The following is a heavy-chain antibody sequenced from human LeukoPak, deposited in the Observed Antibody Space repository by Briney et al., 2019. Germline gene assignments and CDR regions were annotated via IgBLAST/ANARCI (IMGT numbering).Heavy chain of an antibody. CDR1: GGSFSGYY. CDR2: ITHSGST. CDR3: ARYYDVLTGYYAFDY. D-gene: IGHD3-9*01. V-gene: IGHV4-34*01. Sequence: SETLSLTCAVYGGSFSGYYWSWIRQPPGKGLEWIGEITHSGSTNSNPTLKSRVTISEDISKNRFSLKLSSVTAADTAVYYCARYYDVLTGYYAFDYWGQGTLVTVSS. J-gene: IGHJ4*02.